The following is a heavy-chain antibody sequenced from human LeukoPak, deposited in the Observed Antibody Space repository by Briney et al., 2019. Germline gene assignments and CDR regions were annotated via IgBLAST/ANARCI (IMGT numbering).Heavy chain of an antibody. J-gene: IGHJ4*02. CDR2: LNTDGSIA. CDR3: ARELETAQTIDY. Sequence: GGSLRLSCAASRFTFGSYWMQWVRQAPGKGLMWVSRLNTDGSIATYADSVKGQFTISRDNAKNTLYLQMNSLRADDTAVYYCARELETAQTIDYWGQGTLVTVSS. V-gene: IGHV3-74*01. D-gene: IGHD1-14*01. CDR1: RFTFGSYW.